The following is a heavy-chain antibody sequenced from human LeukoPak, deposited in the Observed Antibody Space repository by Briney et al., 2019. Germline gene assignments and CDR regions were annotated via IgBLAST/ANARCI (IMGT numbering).Heavy chain of an antibody. CDR3: TRGVPYHSSGYYNDYYYYMDV. Sequence: SETLSLTCTVSGGSISSGGYYWSWIRQHPGKGLEWIGYIYYSGSTYYNPSLKSRVTISVDTSKNQCSLKLNSVTAADTAVYYCTRGVPYHSSGYYNDYYYYMDVWGKGTTVPVSS. V-gene: IGHV4-31*03. CDR1: GGSISSGGYY. J-gene: IGHJ6*03. D-gene: IGHD3-22*01. CDR2: IYYSGST.